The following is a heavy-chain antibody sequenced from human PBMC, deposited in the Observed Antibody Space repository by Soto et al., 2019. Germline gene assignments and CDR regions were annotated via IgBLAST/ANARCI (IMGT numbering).Heavy chain of an antibody. Sequence: GGSLRLSCAASGFTFSSYGMHWVRQAPGKGLEWVAVIWYDGSNKYYADSVKGRFTISRDNSKNTPYLQMNSLRAEDTAVYYCARGYCSGGSCYLGYWGQGTLVTVSS. D-gene: IGHD2-15*01. V-gene: IGHV3-33*01. CDR3: ARGYCSGGSCYLGY. CDR1: GFTFSSYG. CDR2: IWYDGSNK. J-gene: IGHJ4*02.